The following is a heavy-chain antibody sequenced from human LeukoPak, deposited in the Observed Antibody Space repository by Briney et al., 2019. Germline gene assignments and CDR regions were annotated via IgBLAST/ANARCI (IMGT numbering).Heavy chain of an antibody. CDR1: GFTFSDYY. CDR3: ARDATIFGVVITDY. J-gene: IGHJ4*02. V-gene: IGHV3-11*04. CDR2: ISSSGSTI. D-gene: IGHD3-3*01. Sequence: GGSLRLPCAASGFTFSDYYISRVRQAPGKGLEWVSYISSSGSTIYYADSVRGRFTISRDNAKNSLYLQMNSLRAEDTAVYYCARDATIFGVVITDYWGQGTLVTVSS.